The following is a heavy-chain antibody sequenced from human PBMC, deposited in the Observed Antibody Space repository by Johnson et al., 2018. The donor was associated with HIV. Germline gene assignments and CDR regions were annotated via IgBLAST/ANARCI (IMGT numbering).Heavy chain of an antibody. Sequence: EVQLVESGGGLVQPGRSLRLTCVGSGFTFHEYAMHWVRQIPGKGLEWVSGISWNSGSVDYVDSVKGRFTISRDNAKNSLYLQINSLRAEDTAVYYCARESLDAFDIWGQGTMVTVAS. CDR1: GFTFHEYA. J-gene: IGHJ3*02. V-gene: IGHV3-9*01. CDR3: ARESLDAFDI. CDR2: ISWNSGSV.